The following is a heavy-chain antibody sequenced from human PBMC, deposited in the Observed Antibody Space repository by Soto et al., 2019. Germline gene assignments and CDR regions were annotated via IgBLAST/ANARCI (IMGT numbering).Heavy chain of an antibody. CDR3: AISSYDILTGYLVLTYYYYYGMDV. J-gene: IGHJ6*02. D-gene: IGHD3-9*01. CDR1: VGTFSSYA. Sequence: WXSVKFSCKASVGTFSSYAISWVRQAPGQGLEWMGGIIPIFGTANYAQKFQGRVTITADKSTSTAYMELSSLRSEDTAVYYCAISSYDILTGYLVLTYYYYYGMDVWGQGTTVTVSS. CDR2: IIPIFGTA. V-gene: IGHV1-69*06.